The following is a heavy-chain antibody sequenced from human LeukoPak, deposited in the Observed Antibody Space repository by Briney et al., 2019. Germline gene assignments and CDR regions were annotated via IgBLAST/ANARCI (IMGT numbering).Heavy chain of an antibody. D-gene: IGHD3-22*01. CDR2: INPNSGGT. Sequence: VASVKVSCKASGYIFTGYYMHWVRQAPGQGLEWMGWINPNSGGTNYAQKFQGGVTMTRDTSISTAYMELSRLRFDDTAVYYCAREKEDYYDSSGYWDYWGQGTLVTVSS. J-gene: IGHJ4*02. CDR1: GYIFTGYY. V-gene: IGHV1-2*02. CDR3: AREKEDYYDSSGYWDY.